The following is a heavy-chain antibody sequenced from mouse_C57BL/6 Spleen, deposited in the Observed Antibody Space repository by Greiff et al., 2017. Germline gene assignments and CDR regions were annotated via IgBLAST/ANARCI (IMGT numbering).Heavy chain of an antibody. CDR1: GYAFSSYW. V-gene: IGHV1-80*01. CDR2: IYPGDGDT. J-gene: IGHJ2*01. CDR3: ARFFYDYDVDY. D-gene: IGHD2-4*01. Sequence: QVQLQQSGAELVKPGASVKISCKASGYAFSSYWMTWVKQRPGKGLEWIGQIYPGDGDTNYNGKFKGKATLTADKSSSTAYMQLSSLTSEDSAVYFCARFFYDYDVDYWGQGTTLTVSS.